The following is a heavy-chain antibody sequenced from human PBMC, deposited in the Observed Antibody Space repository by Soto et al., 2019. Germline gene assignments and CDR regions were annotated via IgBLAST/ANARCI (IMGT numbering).Heavy chain of an antibody. D-gene: IGHD3-16*01. Sequence: QITLKESGPTLVKPTQTLTLTCTFSGFSLKFSTNGDGVGWIRQPPGKALEGLAFIYWDDNKRYSPSMNSRLTITKDTSKNQVVLTMTNMDPVDTATYYCVHILWSELFASWGRGALVTVSS. CDR2: IYWDDNK. V-gene: IGHV2-5*02. CDR1: GFSLKFSTNGDG. J-gene: IGHJ4*02. CDR3: VHILWSELFAS.